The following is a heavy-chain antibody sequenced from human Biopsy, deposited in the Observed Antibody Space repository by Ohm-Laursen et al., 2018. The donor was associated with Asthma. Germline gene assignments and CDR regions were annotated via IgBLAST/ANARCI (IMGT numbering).Heavy chain of an antibody. CDR1: GFSGPTFRDFG. J-gene: IGHJ3*02. Sequence: SLRLSCAASGFSGPTFRDFGMHWVRQAPGKGLEWVAATTFDGGTQYYTDSVKGRFTISRDNFKNTLFLQLNNVRAEDTAVYYCASTTPSIVVVARAGAFDIWGQGTMVTVSS. CDR3: ASTTPSIVVVARAGAFDI. D-gene: IGHD3-22*01. V-gene: IGHV3-30*03. CDR2: TTFDGGTQ.